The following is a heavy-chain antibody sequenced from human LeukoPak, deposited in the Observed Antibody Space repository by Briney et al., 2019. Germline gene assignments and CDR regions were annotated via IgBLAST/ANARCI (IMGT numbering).Heavy chain of an antibody. V-gene: IGHV3-21*01. CDR2: ISSSSAFI. CDR3: ASDFSLTGHPYFDY. J-gene: IGHJ4*02. CDR1: GFTFSSYS. Sequence: GGSLRLSCAASGFTFSSYSMNWVRQAPGKGLEWVSSISSSSAFIYYAASVKGRFTISRDNAKNSLYLQMNSLRAEDTAEYYCASDFSLTGHPYFDYWGQGTLVTVS. D-gene: IGHD3-9*01.